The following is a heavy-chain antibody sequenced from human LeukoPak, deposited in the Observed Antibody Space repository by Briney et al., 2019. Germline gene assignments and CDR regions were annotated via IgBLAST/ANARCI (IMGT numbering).Heavy chain of an antibody. CDR3: ARILSSVVHAFDI. Sequence: GESLKIYCKGSGYSFTSYWIGWVRQMPGKGLEWMGIIYPGDSDTRYSPSFQGQVTISADKSIGTAYLQWSSLKASDTAMYYCARILSSVVHAFDIWGQGTMVTVSS. V-gene: IGHV5-51*01. J-gene: IGHJ3*02. CDR2: IYPGDSDT. CDR1: GYSFTSYW. D-gene: IGHD2/OR15-2a*01.